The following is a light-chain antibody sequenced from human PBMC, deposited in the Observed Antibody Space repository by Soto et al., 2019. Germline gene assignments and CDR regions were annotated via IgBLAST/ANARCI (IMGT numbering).Light chain of an antibody. Sequence: DLQMTQSPSSLSASVGDRVTITCRASQSISSYLNWYQQKPGKAPKLLIYAASSLQSGVPSRYSGSGPGTDFTLTISSLQPEDFATYYCQQSYSTPFTFGHGTKVDIK. J-gene: IGKJ3*01. CDR1: QSISSY. CDR2: AAS. V-gene: IGKV1-39*01. CDR3: QQSYSTPFT.